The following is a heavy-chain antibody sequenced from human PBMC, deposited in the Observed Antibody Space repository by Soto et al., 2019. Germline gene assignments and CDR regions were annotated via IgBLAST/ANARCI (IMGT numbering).Heavy chain of an antibody. V-gene: IGHV4-39*01. CDR1: GASISSSSYY. J-gene: IGHJ6*02. D-gene: IGHD1-7*01. Sequence: QLQLHESGPGLVKPSETLSLTCTVSGASISSSSYYWGWIRQPPGKGLEWIGSIYYSGSTYYNPSLKSRVTISVDTSKNQFSLKLSSVTAADTALYYSARLNAGTTYYYYGMDVWGQGTTVTVSS. CDR3: ARLNAGTTYYYYGMDV. CDR2: IYYSGST.